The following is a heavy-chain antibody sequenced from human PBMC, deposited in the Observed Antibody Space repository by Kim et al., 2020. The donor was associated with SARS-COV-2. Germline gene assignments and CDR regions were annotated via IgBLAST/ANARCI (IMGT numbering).Heavy chain of an antibody. J-gene: IGHJ4*02. V-gene: IGHV4-34*01. CDR2: INHSGST. D-gene: IGHD3-22*01. Sequence: ETLSLTCAVYGESFSAYYWTWIRQPPGKGLEWIGEINHSGSTNYNPSLKSRVIISVDTSRNQFSLKLSSVTAADTAVYYCARGRRGVSMIVLVIQGVEFYFDYWGQGTLVTVSS. CDR3: ARGRRGVSMIVLVIQGVEFYFDY. CDR1: GESFSAYY.